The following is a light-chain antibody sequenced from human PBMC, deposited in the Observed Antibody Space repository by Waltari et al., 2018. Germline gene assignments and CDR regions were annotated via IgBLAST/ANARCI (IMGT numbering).Light chain of an antibody. Sequence: DIQMTQSPSSLSASVGDRVTISCRASQAIRNALAWYQQKPGKAPKLLLIAASRLDDGVPSRFSGSGSGADYTLTISSLQPEDFATYYCQQYYVLATGGPTWTFGQGTRVDI. J-gene: IGKJ1*01. CDR2: AAS. V-gene: IGKV1-NL1*01. CDR3: QQYYVLATGGPTWT. CDR1: QAIRNA.